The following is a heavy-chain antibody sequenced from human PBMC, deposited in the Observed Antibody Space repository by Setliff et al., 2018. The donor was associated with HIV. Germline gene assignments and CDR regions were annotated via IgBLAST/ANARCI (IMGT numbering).Heavy chain of an antibody. Sequence: SETLSLTCTVSGGSISSSSYYWGWIRQPPGKGLERIGSIYYSGSTYYNPSLKSRVTISVDTSKNQFSLNVNSVTAADTAVYYCASYGGGSENDAFRVWGQGTMVTVSS. CDR1: GGSISSSSYY. J-gene: IGHJ3*01. D-gene: IGHD4-17*01. CDR2: IYYSGST. CDR3: ASYGGGSENDAFRV. V-gene: IGHV4-39*01.